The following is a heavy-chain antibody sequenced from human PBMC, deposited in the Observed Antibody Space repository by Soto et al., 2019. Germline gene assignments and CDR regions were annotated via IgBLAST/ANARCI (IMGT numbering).Heavy chain of an antibody. CDR1: GFTFSSYW. CDR2: INSDGSTT. CDR3: IRGDDGVGIDH. Sequence: GSLRLSCAASGFTFSSYWMHWVRRAPGRGLVWVSHINSDGSTTSYADSVEGRFTISRDNAKNTLYLQMNSLRAEDTAVYYWIRGDDGVGIDHWGLGTLVTVSS. V-gene: IGHV3-74*01. D-gene: IGHD5-12*01. J-gene: IGHJ5*02.